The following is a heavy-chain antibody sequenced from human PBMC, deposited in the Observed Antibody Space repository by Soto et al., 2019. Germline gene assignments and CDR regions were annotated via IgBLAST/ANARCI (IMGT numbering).Heavy chain of an antibody. CDR2: ISAYNGNT. CDR3: ARGSYILTGKTPLDI. Sequence: GASVKVSCKASGYTFTSYGISWVRQAPGQGLEWMGWISAYNGNTNYAQKLQGRVTMTTDTSTSTAYMELRSLRSDDTAVYYCARGSYILTGKTPLDIWGQGTMVTVSS. J-gene: IGHJ3*02. D-gene: IGHD3-9*01. CDR1: GYTFTSYG. V-gene: IGHV1-18*01.